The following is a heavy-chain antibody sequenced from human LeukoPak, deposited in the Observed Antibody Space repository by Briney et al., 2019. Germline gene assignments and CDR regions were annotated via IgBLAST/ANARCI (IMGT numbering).Heavy chain of an antibody. D-gene: IGHD2-2*01. CDR2: IIPVFGTP. J-gene: IGHJ5*02. CDR3: ARVGRRAYQLPRANNWFDP. Sequence: ASVKVSCKASGGTFSTYAISWVRQAPGQGLEWMGGIIPVFGTPNYAQKFQGRVTFTADESTSTAYMELSSLRSEDTAVYYCARVGRRAYQLPRANNWFDPWGQGTLVTVSS. V-gene: IGHV1-69*13. CDR1: GGTFSTYA.